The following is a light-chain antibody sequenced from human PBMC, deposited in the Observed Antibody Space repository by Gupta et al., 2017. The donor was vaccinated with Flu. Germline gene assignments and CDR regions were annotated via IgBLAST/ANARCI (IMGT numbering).Light chain of an antibody. CDR2: DVS. CDR1: QSVDNN. J-gene: IGKJ1*01. V-gene: IGKV3-11*01. CDR3: QHRRAAPWT. Sequence: GDSVTLSCRASQSVDNNLAWYQQRPGQVPRLLIYDVSTRALGIPARFSGWGSGTDFTLTISSLEPDDFAVYYCQHRRAAPWTFGQGTKVQIK.